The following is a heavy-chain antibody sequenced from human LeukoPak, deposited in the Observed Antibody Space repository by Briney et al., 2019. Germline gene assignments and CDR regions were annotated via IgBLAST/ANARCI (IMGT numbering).Heavy chain of an antibody. Sequence: GASVKVSCKASGYTFTSYGISWVRQAPGQGLEWMGWISAYNGNTNYAQKLQGRVTMTTDTSTSTAYMELRSLRSDDTAVYYCARDVGFSSSWTTKRRGRCDYWGQGTLVTVSS. V-gene: IGHV1-18*01. CDR2: ISAYNGNT. J-gene: IGHJ4*02. CDR1: GYTFTSYG. CDR3: ARDVGFSSSWTTKRRGRCDY. D-gene: IGHD6-13*01.